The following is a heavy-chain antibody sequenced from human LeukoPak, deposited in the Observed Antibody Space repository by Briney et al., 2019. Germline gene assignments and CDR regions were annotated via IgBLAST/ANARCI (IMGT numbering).Heavy chain of an antibody. J-gene: IGHJ6*02. CDR1: GGSFSGYY. D-gene: IGHD4-17*01. V-gene: IGHV4-59*01. Sequence: MPSETLSLTCAVYGGSFSGYYWSWIRQPPGKGLEWIGYIYYSGSTNYNPSLKSRVTISVDTSKNQFSLKLSSVTAADTAVYYCARDQRYGDYVLDYYYYYGMDVWGQGTTVTVSS. CDR3: ARDQRYGDYVLDYYYYYGMDV. CDR2: IYYSGST.